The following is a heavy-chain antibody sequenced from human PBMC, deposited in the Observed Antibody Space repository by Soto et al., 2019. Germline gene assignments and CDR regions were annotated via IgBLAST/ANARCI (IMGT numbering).Heavy chain of an antibody. CDR2: ISGSGGST. CDR1: GFTFSSYA. D-gene: IGHD3-9*01. CDR3: AKVTRRILTGYSDY. J-gene: IGHJ4*02. V-gene: IGHV3-23*01. Sequence: GSLRLSCAASGFTFSSYAMSWVRQAPGKGLEWVSAISGSGGSTYYADSVKGRFTISRDNSKNTLYLQMNSLRAEDTAVYYCAKVTRRILTGYSDYWGQGTLVTVSS.